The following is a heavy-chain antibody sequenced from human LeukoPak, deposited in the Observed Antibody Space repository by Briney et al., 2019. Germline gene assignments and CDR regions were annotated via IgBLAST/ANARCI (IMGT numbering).Heavy chain of an antibody. Sequence: PGGSLRLSCAASGFTFSSYAMHWVRQAPGKGLEWVAVISYDGSNKYYADSVKGRFTISRDNSKNTLYLQMNSLRAEDTAVYYCAREPLGGTGTFGYWGQGTLVTVSS. CDR3: AREPLGGTGTFGY. D-gene: IGHD1-1*01. CDR2: ISYDGSNK. V-gene: IGHV3-30-3*01. CDR1: GFTFSSYA. J-gene: IGHJ4*02.